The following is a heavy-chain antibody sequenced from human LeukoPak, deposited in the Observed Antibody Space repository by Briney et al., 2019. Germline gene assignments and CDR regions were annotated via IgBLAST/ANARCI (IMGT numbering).Heavy chain of an antibody. CDR1: GYTFTGYY. CDR3: ARDVTMVRGVIPLDY. CDR2: INPNSGGT. V-gene: IGHV1-2*02. Sequence: ASVKVSCKASGYTFTGYYMHWVRQAPGQGLEWMGWINPNSGGTNYAQKSQGRVTMTRDTSISTAYMELSRLRSDDTAVYYCARDVTMVRGVIPLDYWGQGTLVTVSS. J-gene: IGHJ4*02. D-gene: IGHD3-10*01.